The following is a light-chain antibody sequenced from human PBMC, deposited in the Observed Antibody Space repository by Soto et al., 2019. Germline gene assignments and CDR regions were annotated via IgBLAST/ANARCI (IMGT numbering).Light chain of an antibody. J-gene: IGKJ1*01. Sequence: DIQMTQSPSTLSGSVGDRVTITCRASQTISSWLAWYQQKPGKAPKLLIYKASTLKSGVPSRFSGSGSGTEFTLTISSLQPDDFATYYCQQYNTYQTFGQGTKVDI. CDR1: QTISSW. V-gene: IGKV1-5*03. CDR2: KAS. CDR3: QQYNTYQT.